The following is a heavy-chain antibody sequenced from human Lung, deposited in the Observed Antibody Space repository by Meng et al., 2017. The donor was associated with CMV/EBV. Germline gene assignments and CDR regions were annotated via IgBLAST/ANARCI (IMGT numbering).Heavy chain of an antibody. D-gene: IGHD5-18*01. Sequence: ASXXVSXKVSGYTLTELSMHWVRQAPGKGLEWMGGFDPEDGETIYAQKFQGRVTMTEDTSTDTAYMELSSLRSEDTAVYYCATDGRGYSYGKYYYYYGMDVWGQGTTVTVSS. J-gene: IGHJ6*02. CDR1: GYTLTELS. V-gene: IGHV1-24*01. CDR2: FDPEDGET. CDR3: ATDGRGYSYGKYYYYYGMDV.